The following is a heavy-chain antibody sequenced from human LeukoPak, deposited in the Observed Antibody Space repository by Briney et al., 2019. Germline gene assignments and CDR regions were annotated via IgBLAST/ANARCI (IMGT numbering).Heavy chain of an antibody. V-gene: IGHV3-23*01. Sequence: GGSLRLSCAVSGFTFSSYAMSWVRQAPGKGLEWVSAISGSGGSTYYADSVKGRFTTSRDNYKNTLSLQMSSLRAEDTATYYCTKNVPGRAIDYWGQGTLVTVSS. CDR1: GFTFSSYA. J-gene: IGHJ4*02. CDR3: TKNVPGRAIDY. D-gene: IGHD2-15*01. CDR2: ISGSGGST.